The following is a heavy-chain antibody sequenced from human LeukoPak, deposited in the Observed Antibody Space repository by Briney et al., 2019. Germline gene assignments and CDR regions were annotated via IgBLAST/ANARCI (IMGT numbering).Heavy chain of an antibody. D-gene: IGHD3-22*01. CDR2: ISGSGGYT. Sequence: GGSLRLSCAASGFTFSSYAMNWVRQAPGKGLECVSTISGSGGYTYYADSVKGRFTISRDNSKNTLYLQMNSLRAEDTAVYYCAKAKTYYGDIGYWGQGTLVTVSS. CDR1: GFTFSSYA. J-gene: IGHJ4*02. CDR3: AKAKTYYGDIGY. V-gene: IGHV3-23*01.